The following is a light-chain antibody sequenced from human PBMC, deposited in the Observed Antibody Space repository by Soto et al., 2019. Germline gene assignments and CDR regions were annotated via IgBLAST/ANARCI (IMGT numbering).Light chain of an antibody. V-gene: IGLV1-40*01. CDR2: GNS. J-gene: IGLJ2*01. Sequence: QSVLTQPPSVSGAPGQRVTISCTGSSSNIGAGYDVHWYHQLPGTAPTLIIRGNSDRPSGVPGRFSGSKSGTSASLAITGLQAEDEADYFCQSYDSSLRGPVFGGGTKLTVL. CDR1: SSNIGAGYD. CDR3: QSYDSSLRGPV.